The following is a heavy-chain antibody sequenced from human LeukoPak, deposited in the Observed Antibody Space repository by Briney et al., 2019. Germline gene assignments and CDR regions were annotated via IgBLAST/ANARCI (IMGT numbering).Heavy chain of an antibody. V-gene: IGHV3-53*01. CDR1: GFTVSTNY. D-gene: IGHD3-10*01. CDR2: IYSGGAT. J-gene: IGHJ4*02. CDR3: AREGVYGSGGD. Sequence: GGSLRLSCAASGFTVSTNYMSWVRQAPGKGLEWVSAIYSGGATYSADSVKGRFTISRDNSKNTLYLQMNSLRAEDTAIYYCAREGVYGSGGDWGQGTLVTVSS.